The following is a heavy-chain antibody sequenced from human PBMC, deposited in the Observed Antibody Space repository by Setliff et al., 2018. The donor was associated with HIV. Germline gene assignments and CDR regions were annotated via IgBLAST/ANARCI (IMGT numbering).Heavy chain of an antibody. CDR2: MNPNSGNT. D-gene: IGHD1-26*01. CDR3: ARRRRSSDDSFDF. V-gene: IGHV1-8*02. CDR1: GYTFTNYD. J-gene: IGHJ3*01. Sequence: GASVKVSCTASGYTFTNYDINWVRQATGQGLEWMGRMNPNSGNTNYAQKFHGSVSMTTDSSTSTGYMELTSLRSDDTAVYYCARRRRSSDDSFDFWGQGTLVT.